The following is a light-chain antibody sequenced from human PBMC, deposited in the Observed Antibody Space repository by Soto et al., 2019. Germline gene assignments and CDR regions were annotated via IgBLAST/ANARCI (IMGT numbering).Light chain of an antibody. CDR3: SSYTSSSSWV. J-gene: IGLJ3*02. CDR1: ISDVGGYNY. CDR2: EVS. V-gene: IGLV2-14*01. Sequence: QSVLTQPASGSGSPGQSITISCTGTISDVGGYNYVSWYQQHPGKAPKLMIYEVSNRPSGVSNRFSGSKSGNTASLTISGLQAEDEADYYCSSYTSSSSWVFGGGTKVTVL.